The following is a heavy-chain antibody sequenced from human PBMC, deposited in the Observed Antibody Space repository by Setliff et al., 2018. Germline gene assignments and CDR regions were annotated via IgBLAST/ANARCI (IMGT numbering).Heavy chain of an antibody. V-gene: IGHV4-39*01. D-gene: IGHD3-16*01. J-gene: IGHJ6*03. Sequence: SETLSLTCTVSGGSISSRSHYWGWIRQPAGKGLEWIGTIRYSESPAYNPSLKSRVTISADASKNQVSLKLSSVTAADTAVYYCARWPQTRGLDYYYYYYMDVWGKGTTVTVSS. CDR1: GGSISSRSHY. CDR2: IRYSESP. CDR3: ARWPQTRGLDYYYYYYMDV.